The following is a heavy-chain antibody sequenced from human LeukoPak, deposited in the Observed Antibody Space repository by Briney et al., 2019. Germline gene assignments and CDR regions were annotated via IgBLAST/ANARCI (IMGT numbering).Heavy chain of an antibody. V-gene: IGHV4-4*07. Sequence: PSETLSLTCTVSNGSTSIYYWSWVRQPAGKGLEWIGRISASGSTNYNPSLKSRVTMSLDTSKNQFSLKLSSVTAADTAVYYCAREITVTRPFDYWGPGTLVTVSS. CDR1: NGSTSIYY. D-gene: IGHD4-17*01. CDR3: AREITVTRPFDY. CDR2: ISASGST. J-gene: IGHJ4*02.